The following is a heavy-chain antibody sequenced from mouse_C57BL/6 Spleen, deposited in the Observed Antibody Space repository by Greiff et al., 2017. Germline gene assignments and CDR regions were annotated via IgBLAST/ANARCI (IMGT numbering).Heavy chain of an antibody. CDR1: GFTFNTYA. CDR3: VREGAYGPYAMDY. V-gene: IGHV10-3*01. CDR2: IRRKSSNYAT. J-gene: IGHJ4*01. Sequence: EVNVVESGGGLVQPKGSLKLSCAASGFTFNTYAMHWVRQAPGKGLEWVARIRRKSSNYATYYADSVKDRFTISRDDSQSMLYLQMNNLKTEDTAMYYCVREGAYGPYAMDYWGQGTSVTVSS. D-gene: IGHD1-2*01.